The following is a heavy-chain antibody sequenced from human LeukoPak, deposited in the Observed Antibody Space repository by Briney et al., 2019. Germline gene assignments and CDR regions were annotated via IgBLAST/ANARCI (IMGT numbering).Heavy chain of an antibody. J-gene: IGHJ4*02. CDR1: GYTFTGYY. CDR3: ARGKQQMALDY. V-gene: IGHV1-2*02. CDR2: INPNRGGT. Sequence: ASVKVSCKASGYTFTGYYMHWVRQAPGQGLERMGWINPNRGGTNYAQKFQGRVTMTRDTSISTAYMELSRLRSDDTAVYYCARGKQQMALDYWGKGPLVTVSS. D-gene: IGHD6-13*01.